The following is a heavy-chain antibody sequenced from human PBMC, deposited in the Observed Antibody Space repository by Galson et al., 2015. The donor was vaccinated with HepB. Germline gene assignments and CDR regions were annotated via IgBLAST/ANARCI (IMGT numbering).Heavy chain of an antibody. CDR1: DGSFSGYF. CDR3: ARAGFYGPYDTFDV. CDR2: INQSGIT. J-gene: IGHJ3*01. V-gene: IGHV4-34*01. Sequence: SETLSLTCAVYDGSFSGYFCNWIRQPPGKGLEWIGEINQSGITNYNPSLKSRLTISVDTSKNQFSLQLTSVTAADTAVYYCARAGFYGPYDTFDVWGQGTMVTVSS. D-gene: IGHD4-17*01.